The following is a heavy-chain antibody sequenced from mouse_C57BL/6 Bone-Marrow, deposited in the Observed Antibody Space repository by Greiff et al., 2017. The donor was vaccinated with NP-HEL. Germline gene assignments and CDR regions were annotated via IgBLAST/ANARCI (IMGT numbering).Heavy chain of an antibody. V-gene: IGHV1-54*01. CDR3: ARRAEAMDY. CDR2: INPGSGGT. J-gene: IGHJ4*01. CDR1: GYAFTNYL. D-gene: IGHD3-1*01. Sequence: QVQLKESGAELVRPGTSVKVSCKASGYAFTNYLIEWVKQRPGQGLEWIGVINPGSGGTNYNEKVKGKATLTADKSSSTAYMQLSSLTSEDSAVYFCARRAEAMDYWGQGTSVTVSS.